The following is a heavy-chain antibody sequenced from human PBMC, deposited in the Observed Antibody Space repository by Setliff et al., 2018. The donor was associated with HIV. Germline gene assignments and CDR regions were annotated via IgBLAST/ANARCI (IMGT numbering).Heavy chain of an antibody. J-gene: IGHJ5*02. D-gene: IGHD3-10*01. Sequence: GASVKVSCKTSGYSFTGYYIHWVRQAPGQGLEWMGWINPNSGATDYAQNFLGRVTMARDTSSDTAYMDLNGLNSDDTAMYHCARGGYYTSGTWFDPWGQGTLVTVSS. CDR2: INPNSGAT. V-gene: IGHV1-2*02. CDR3: ARGGYYTSGTWFDP. CDR1: GYSFTGYY.